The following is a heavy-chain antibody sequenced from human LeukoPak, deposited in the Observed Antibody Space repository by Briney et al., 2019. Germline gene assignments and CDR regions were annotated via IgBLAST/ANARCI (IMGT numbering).Heavy chain of an antibody. Sequence: ASVKVSCKVSGYTLTELSMHWVRQAPGKGLEWMGGFDPEDGETIYAQKFQGRVTMTEDTSTDTAYMELSSLRSEDTAVYYCATTMIVVPYNPRDFAFDIWGQGAMVTVSS. CDR3: ATTMIVVPYNPRDFAFDI. CDR2: FDPEDGET. D-gene: IGHD3-22*01. CDR1: GYTLTELS. V-gene: IGHV1-24*01. J-gene: IGHJ3*02.